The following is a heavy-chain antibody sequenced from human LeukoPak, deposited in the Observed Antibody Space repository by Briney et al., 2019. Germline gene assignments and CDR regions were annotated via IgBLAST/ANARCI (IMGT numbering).Heavy chain of an antibody. CDR2: INTDGSST. V-gene: IGHV3-74*01. CDR3: ARVGGVSDAFDI. CDR1: GFTFSSYW. J-gene: IGHJ3*02. Sequence: GGSLRLSCAASGFTFSSYWMHWVRQAPGKGLVWVSRINTDGSSTSYADSVKGRFTISRDNAKNTLYLQMNSLRAEDTAVYYCARVGGVSDAFDIWGQGTMVTVSS. D-gene: IGHD2-8*02.